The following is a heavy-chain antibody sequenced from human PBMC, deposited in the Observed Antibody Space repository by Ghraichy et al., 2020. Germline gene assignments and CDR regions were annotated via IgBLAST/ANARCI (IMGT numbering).Heavy chain of an antibody. V-gene: IGHV3-21*01. Sequence: GGSLRLSCAASGFTFSSYSMNWVRQAPGKGLEWVSSISSSCSYIYYADSVKGRFTISRDNAKKSLYLQMNNLRAEDTAVYYCARPVHHDDLTLYYFDYWGQGTLLTVSS. J-gene: IGHJ4*02. CDR1: GFTFSSYS. CDR3: ARPVHHDDLTLYYFDY. D-gene: IGHD1-1*01. CDR2: ISSSCSYI.